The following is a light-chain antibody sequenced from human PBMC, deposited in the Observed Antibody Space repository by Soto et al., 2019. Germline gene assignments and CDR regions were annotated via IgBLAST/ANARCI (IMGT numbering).Light chain of an antibody. CDR3: QQYNNWPLT. J-gene: IGKJ4*01. V-gene: IGKV3-15*01. Sequence: IILTQSPATLSVSPGERATLSCRASQSFSSNLAWYQQKPGQAPRLLIYGASTRATGIPARFSGSGSGTEFTLTISSLQSEDFAVYYCQQYNNWPLTFGGGTKVDI. CDR1: QSFSSN. CDR2: GAS.